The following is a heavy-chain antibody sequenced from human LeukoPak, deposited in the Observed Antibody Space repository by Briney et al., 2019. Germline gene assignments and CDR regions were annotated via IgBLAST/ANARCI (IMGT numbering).Heavy chain of an antibody. CDR3: ARDPVNSSGWVRKMDV. V-gene: IGHV4-34*01. CDR1: GGSFSGYY. CDR2: INHSGST. J-gene: IGHJ6*04. Sequence: SETLSLTCAVYGGSFSGYYWSWIRQPPGKGLEWIGEINHSGSTNYNPSLKSRVTISVDTSKNQFSLKLSSVTAADTAVYYCARDPVNSSGWVRKMDVWGKGTTVTVSS. D-gene: IGHD6-19*01.